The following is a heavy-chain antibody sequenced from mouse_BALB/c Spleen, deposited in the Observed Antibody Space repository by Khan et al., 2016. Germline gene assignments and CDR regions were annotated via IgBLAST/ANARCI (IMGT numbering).Heavy chain of an antibody. CDR1: GYTFTTAG. J-gene: IGHJ1*01. CDR2: INTHSGVP. D-gene: IGHD2-1*01. Sequence: QIQLVQSGPELKKPGETVRISCKASGYTFTTAGMQWVQKMPGKGLKWIGWINTHSGVPKYAEDFKGRFAFSLDTSDRTTYLQISNLNYEDTATSFCARCGNVFHWYVDVWGAGTTVTVSS. CDR3: ARCGNVFHWYVDV. V-gene: IGHV9-4*02.